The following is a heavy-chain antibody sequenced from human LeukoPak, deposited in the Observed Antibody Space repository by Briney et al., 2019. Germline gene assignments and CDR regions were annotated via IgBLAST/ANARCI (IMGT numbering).Heavy chain of an antibody. CDR3: ASISTSRWETQLQH. CDR1: GFTFNSYS. J-gene: IGHJ1*01. V-gene: IGHV3-21*06. D-gene: IGHD2-2*01. Sequence: TPGGSLRLSCAASGFTFNSYSMNWVRQAPGMGLEWVSSISTSSSYIYYADSVKGRFTISRDDAKNSLYLQMNSLRAEDTAVYYCASISTSRWETQLQHWGQGTLVTVSS. CDR2: ISTSSSYI.